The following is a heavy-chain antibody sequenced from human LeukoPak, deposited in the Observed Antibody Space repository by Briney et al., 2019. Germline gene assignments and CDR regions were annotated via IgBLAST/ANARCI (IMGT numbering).Heavy chain of an antibody. Sequence: GGSQRLSCAASGFTVSSNYMSWVRQAPGKGLEWVSVIYSGGSTYYADSVKGRFTISRDNSKNTLYLQMNSLRAEDTAVYYCARAGYYYDSSGYYFFYYFDYWGQGTLVTVSS. CDR2: IYSGGST. J-gene: IGHJ4*02. D-gene: IGHD3-22*01. V-gene: IGHV3-66*01. CDR1: GFTVSSNY. CDR3: ARAGYYYDSSGYYFFYYFDY.